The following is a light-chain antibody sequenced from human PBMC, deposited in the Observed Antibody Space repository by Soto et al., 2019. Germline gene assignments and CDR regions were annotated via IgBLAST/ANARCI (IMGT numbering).Light chain of an antibody. CDR1: QSVSAD. CDR2: GAS. Sequence: EIMLIQSPSTQSVSSGDRATLSCRASQSVSADLDWYQQKPGQVPRLLIYGASNRQTGVPAGFSSSGAGSGCTRTISGLNSEDVATYFCQQYQSSTFTFGQVTLLDIK. CDR3: QQYQSSTFT. V-gene: IGKV3-15*01. J-gene: IGKJ5*01.